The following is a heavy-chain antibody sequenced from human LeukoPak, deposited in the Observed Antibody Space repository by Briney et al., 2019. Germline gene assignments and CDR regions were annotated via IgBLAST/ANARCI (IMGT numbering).Heavy chain of an antibody. D-gene: IGHD3-22*01. CDR2: IYYSGST. V-gene: IGHV4-59*12. Sequence: SETLSLTCSVSGDSINNYYWSWIRQPPGRGLEWIGYIYYSGSTYYNPSLKSRVTISVDTSKNQFSLKLSSVTAADTAVYYCARRFYYDSTENWFDPWGQGTLVTVSS. CDR3: ARRFYYDSTENWFDP. CDR1: GDSINNYY. J-gene: IGHJ5*02.